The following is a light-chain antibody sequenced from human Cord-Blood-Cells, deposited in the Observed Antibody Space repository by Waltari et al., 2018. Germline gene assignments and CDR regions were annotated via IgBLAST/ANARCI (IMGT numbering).Light chain of an antibody. Sequence: SSELTPDPAVSVALGQTVRIPCQGDSLRSYYASWYQQKPGQAPVLVIYGKNNRPSGIPDRFSGSSSGNTASLTITGAQAEDEADYYCNSRDSSGNHVVFGGGTKLTVL. V-gene: IGLV3-19*01. J-gene: IGLJ2*01. CDR3: NSRDSSGNHVV. CDR2: GKN. CDR1: SLRSYY.